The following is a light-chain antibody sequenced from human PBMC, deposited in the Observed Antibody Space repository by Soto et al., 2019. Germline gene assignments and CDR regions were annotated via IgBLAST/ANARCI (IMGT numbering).Light chain of an antibody. Sequence: EIVMAQSPATLSVSPGERVTLSCRASQSVSSNLAWYQRKPGQAPRLLIYGASTRATDIPATFSASGFGTEFTLTISSLQSEDFAVYYCQQYNNWPLTFGGGTKVEIK. J-gene: IGKJ4*01. CDR3: QQYNNWPLT. CDR2: GAS. CDR1: QSVSSN. V-gene: IGKV3-15*01.